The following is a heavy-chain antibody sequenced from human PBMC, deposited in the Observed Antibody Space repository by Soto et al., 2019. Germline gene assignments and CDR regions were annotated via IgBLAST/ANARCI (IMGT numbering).Heavy chain of an antibody. V-gene: IGHV4-39*01. CDR2: IYYSGST. Sequence: SETLSLTCTVSGGSISSSSYYWGWIRQPPGKGLEWIGSIYYSGSTYYSPSLKSRVTISVDTSKNQFSLKLSSVTAADTAVYYCARLLAAAEANWFDPWGQGTLVTVSS. J-gene: IGHJ5*02. CDR1: GGSISSSSYY. D-gene: IGHD6-13*01. CDR3: ARLLAAAEANWFDP.